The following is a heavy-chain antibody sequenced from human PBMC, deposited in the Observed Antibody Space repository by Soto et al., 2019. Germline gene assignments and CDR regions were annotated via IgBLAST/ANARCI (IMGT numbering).Heavy chain of an antibody. CDR3: AKGDSTTHGDSFDI. CDR1: GGSISFYN. V-gene: IGHV4-59*01. CDR2: IYRSGRT. D-gene: IGHD6-13*01. J-gene: IGHJ3*02. Sequence: SETLSLTCSVSGGSISFYNWNWIRQSPGKGLEWIGYIYRSGRTNYNPSLKSRVTISVDTSKNQFSLQLSSVTAADTAVYYCAKGDSTTHGDSFDIWGQGTMVTVSS.